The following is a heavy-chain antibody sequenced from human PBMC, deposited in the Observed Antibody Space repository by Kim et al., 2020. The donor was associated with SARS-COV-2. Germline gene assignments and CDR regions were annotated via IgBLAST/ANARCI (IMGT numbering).Heavy chain of an antibody. D-gene: IGHD3-16*01. CDR3: TRRGMSTNAMDG. Sequence: GGSLRLSCAASGFAFSGYSMHWVRQAPGKGLEWMTFISYDGTKKYYADSVKGRFTISRDNSNNTLFLQLNSLRGEETAIYYCTRRGMSTNAMDGWGHGTT. V-gene: IGHV3-30-3*01. CDR1: GFAFSGYS. CDR2: ISYDGTKK. J-gene: IGHJ6*02.